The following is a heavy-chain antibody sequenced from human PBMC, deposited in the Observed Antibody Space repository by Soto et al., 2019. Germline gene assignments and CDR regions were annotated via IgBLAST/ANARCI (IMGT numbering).Heavy chain of an antibody. V-gene: IGHV1-8*02. J-gene: IGHJ6*02. Sequence: ASVKVSCKASGYSFSNFDINWLRLASGQGPQWMGWMNANTGNTFYSQRFQGKFTMTWDTSLSTAYMEMNNLMSDDTAVYYCARGNPYNYAGLDGWGQGTKVTVSS. CDR2: MNANTGNT. D-gene: IGHD3-16*01. CDR3: ARGNPYNYAGLDG. CDR1: GYSFSNFD.